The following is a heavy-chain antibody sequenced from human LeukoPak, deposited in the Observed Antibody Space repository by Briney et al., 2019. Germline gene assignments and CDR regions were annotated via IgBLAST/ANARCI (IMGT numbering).Heavy chain of an antibody. CDR3: AKHSYDSSGYYYFQD. V-gene: IGHV3-48*01. CDR1: GFTFRSYS. D-gene: IGHD3-22*01. CDR2: ISSTSSTI. Sequence: GGSLRLSCAASGFTFRSYSMHWVRQAPGKGLEWVSYISSTSSTIYYADSVKGRFTISTDKSQNTLYLQMSSLRAEDTAVYYCAKHSYDSSGYYYFQDWGQGTLVTVSS. J-gene: IGHJ1*01.